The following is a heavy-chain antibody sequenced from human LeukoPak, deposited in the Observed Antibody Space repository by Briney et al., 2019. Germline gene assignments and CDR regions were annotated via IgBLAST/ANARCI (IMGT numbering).Heavy chain of an antibody. J-gene: IGHJ5*02. V-gene: IGHV6-1*01. CDR2: TYYRSKWYN. Sequence: SQTLSLTCAISGDSVSSNSAAWNWIRQSPSRGLEWLGRTYYRSKWYNDYAVSVKSRITINPDTSKNQFSLQLNSVTPEDTAVYYCARDYRDGYYDFWSGYSVNWFDPWGQGTLVTVSS. CDR3: ARDYRDGYYDFWSGYSVNWFDP. D-gene: IGHD3-3*01. CDR1: GDSVSSNSAA.